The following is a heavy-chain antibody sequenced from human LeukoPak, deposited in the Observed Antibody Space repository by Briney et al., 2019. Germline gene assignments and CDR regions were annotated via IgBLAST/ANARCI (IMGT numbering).Heavy chain of an antibody. D-gene: IGHD5-12*01. Sequence: GSSVKVSCKASGGTSGSYAISWVRQAPGQGLEWMGRIIPILGIANYAQKFQGRVTITADKSTSTAYMELSSLRSEDTAVYYCARDRYSGYQGYYGMDVWGQGTTVTVSS. CDR1: GGTSGSYA. CDR3: ARDRYSGYQGYYGMDV. V-gene: IGHV1-69*04. CDR2: IIPILGIA. J-gene: IGHJ6*02.